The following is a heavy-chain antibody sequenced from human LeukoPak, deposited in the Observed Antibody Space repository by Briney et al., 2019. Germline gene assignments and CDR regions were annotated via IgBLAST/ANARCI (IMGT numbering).Heavy chain of an antibody. J-gene: IGHJ4*02. V-gene: IGHV3-23*01. CDR1: GFTFSSSA. CDR2: ISASGGST. D-gene: IGHD6-19*01. CDR3: AREAAVAGTGFDY. Sequence: GGSLRLSCAASGFTFSSSAMSWVRQVPGKGLEWVSGISASGGSTSYADSVRGRFTISRDNSKNTLYLQMNSLRAEDTAVYYRAREAAVAGTGFDYWGQGTLVTVSS.